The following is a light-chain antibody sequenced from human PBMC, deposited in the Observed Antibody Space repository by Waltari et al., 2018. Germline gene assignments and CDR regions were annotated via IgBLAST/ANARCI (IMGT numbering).Light chain of an antibody. Sequence: EIVLTQSPGTLSLSVGERATVSCRASESVSRALAWYQQKPGQAPSHLIYGASTRATGIPDRFSGSCSGTDFSLTISRMEPDDFAVYYCQHYLRLPVTFGQGTTVEI. CDR3: QHYLRLPVT. V-gene: IGKV3-20*01. J-gene: IGKJ1*01. CDR1: ESVSRA. CDR2: GAS.